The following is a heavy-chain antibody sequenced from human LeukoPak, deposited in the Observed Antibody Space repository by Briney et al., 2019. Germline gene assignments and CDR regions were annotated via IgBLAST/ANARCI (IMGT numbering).Heavy chain of an antibody. Sequence: TRGSLRLSCAASGFTLSSYAMSWVRQGPGKVLEWASAISVSGNTYHADSVKGRFTISRDSYKNTLYLQMNSLRAEDAAVYYCAKAPVTTCSGAYCYPFDYWGQGTLVTVSS. D-gene: IGHD2-15*01. CDR3: AKAPVTTCSGAYCYPFDY. V-gene: IGHV3-23*01. CDR2: ISVSGNT. J-gene: IGHJ4*02. CDR1: GFTLSSYA.